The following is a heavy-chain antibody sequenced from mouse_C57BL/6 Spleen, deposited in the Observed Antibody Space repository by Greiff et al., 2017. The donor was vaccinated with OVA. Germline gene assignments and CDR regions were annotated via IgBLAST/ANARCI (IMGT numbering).Heavy chain of an antibody. V-gene: IGHV1-85*01. Sequence: VKLMESGPELVKPGASVKLSCKASGYTFTSYDINWVKQRPGQGLEWIGWIYPRDGSTKYNEKFKGKATLTVDTSSSTAYMELHSLTSEDSAVYFCARGGDGAWFAYWGQGTLVTVSA. J-gene: IGHJ3*01. CDR3: ARGGDGAWFAY. CDR1: GYTFTSYD. D-gene: IGHD3-3*01. CDR2: IYPRDGST.